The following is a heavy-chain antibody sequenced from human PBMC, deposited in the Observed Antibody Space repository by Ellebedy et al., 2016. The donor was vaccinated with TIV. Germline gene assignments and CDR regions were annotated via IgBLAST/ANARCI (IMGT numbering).Heavy chain of an antibody. D-gene: IGHD1-26*01. Sequence: SETLSLXXTVSGGSISSGGYYWSWIRQHPGKGLEWIGYIYYSGSTYYNPSLKSRVTISVDTSKNQFSLKLSSVTAADTAVYYCARQLPYSGSYGGFDYWGQGTLVTVSS. CDR3: ARQLPYSGSYGGFDY. CDR2: IYYSGST. J-gene: IGHJ4*02. V-gene: IGHV4-31*03. CDR1: GGSISSGGYY.